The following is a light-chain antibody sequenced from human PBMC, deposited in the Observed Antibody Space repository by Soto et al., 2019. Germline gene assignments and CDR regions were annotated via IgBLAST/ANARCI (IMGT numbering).Light chain of an antibody. CDR1: QSVSSN. CDR2: GAS. V-gene: IGKV3-15*01. Sequence: EKVMTQSPSTLSVSPGERATLSCRASQSVSSNLAWYQQKPGQAPRLLIYGASSRATGIPVRFSGSGSGTEFTHTISSLQSEDFAVYYCQQYNNWPLTFGQGTRLEI. J-gene: IGKJ5*01. CDR3: QQYNNWPLT.